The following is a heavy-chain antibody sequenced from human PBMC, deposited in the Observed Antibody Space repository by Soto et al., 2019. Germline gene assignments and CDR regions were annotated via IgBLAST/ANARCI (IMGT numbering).Heavy chain of an antibody. Sequence: GGSLRLSCAASGFTFSNHAMSWVRQAPGKGLEWVSLISGSGGNTNYADSVRGRFTISRDNSKKTVYLQMNSLRADDTAVYYCARVYSSGWYASFDYWGQGTLVTVSS. J-gene: IGHJ4*02. V-gene: IGHV3-23*01. CDR1: GFTFSNHA. D-gene: IGHD6-19*01. CDR2: ISGSGGNT. CDR3: ARVYSSGWYASFDY.